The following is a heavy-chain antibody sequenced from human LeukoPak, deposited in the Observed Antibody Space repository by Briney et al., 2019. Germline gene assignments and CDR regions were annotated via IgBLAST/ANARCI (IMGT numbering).Heavy chain of an antibody. Sequence: HPGGSLRLSCAASGFTFSDYSMNWVRQAPGKVLQWVSYISSGGSTIYYADSVKGRFTISRDNAKNSLYLQMNSLRDEDTAVFYCVRGEATAVIPGCDYWGQGILVTVSS. CDR3: VRGEATAVIPGCDY. CDR2: ISSGGSTI. D-gene: IGHD2-2*01. V-gene: IGHV3-48*02. CDR1: GFTFSDYS. J-gene: IGHJ4*02.